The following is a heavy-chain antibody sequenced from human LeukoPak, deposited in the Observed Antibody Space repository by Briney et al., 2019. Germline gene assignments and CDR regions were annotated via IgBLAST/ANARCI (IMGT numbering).Heavy chain of an antibody. J-gene: IGHJ4*02. CDR1: RFIFSEHY. V-gene: IGHV3-11*05. Sequence: PGGSLRLSCAASRFIFSEHYMTWIRQAPGKGLEWVSYIGSSSSYTNYADSVKGRFTISRDNAKNSLYLQMNSLSAEDTAVYYCARVHDSSGYWDYWGQGTLVTVSS. CDR2: IGSSSSYT. CDR3: ARVHDSSGYWDY. D-gene: IGHD3-22*01.